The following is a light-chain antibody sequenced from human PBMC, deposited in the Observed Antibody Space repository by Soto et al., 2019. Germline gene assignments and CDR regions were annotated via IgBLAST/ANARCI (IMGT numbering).Light chain of an antibody. CDR2: DAS. Sequence: EIVLTQSPVTLSLSPGERATLSCRASQSVSTYLAWYQQKPGRAPRLLIYDASSRATGIPARFSGSGSGTDFTITISILEPEDFAVYCCQQRSNWPSTFGGVNKGEIK. CDR1: QSVSTY. J-gene: IGKJ4*01. V-gene: IGKV3-11*01. CDR3: QQRSNWPST.